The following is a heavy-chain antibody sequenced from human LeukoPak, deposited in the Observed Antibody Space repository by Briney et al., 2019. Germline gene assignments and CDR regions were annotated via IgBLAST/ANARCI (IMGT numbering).Heavy chain of an antibody. D-gene: IGHD2-2*01. J-gene: IGHJ4*02. V-gene: IGHV3-7*01. CDR1: GFTFSSYC. CDR2: IKQDGSEK. Sequence: GGSLRLSCAASGFTFSSYCMSWVRQAPGKGLEWVANIKQDGSEKYYADSVKGRFTISRDNAKNTLYLQMNSLRAEDTAVYYCAREQYCSSTSCYPLGTYYFDYWGQGTLVTVSS. CDR3: AREQYCSSTSCYPLGTYYFDY.